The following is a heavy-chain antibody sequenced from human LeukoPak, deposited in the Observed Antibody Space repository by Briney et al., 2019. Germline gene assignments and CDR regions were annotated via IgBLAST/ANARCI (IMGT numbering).Heavy chain of an antibody. CDR2: IYTSGIT. CDR1: GGSISSSGHYH. V-gene: IGHV4-61*02. J-gene: IGHJ6*03. CDR3: TTATGTNYYYYMGV. Sequence: SETLSLTYTVSGGSISSSGHYHWNWIRQPAGKGLEWIGRIYTSGITNYNPSLKSRVTIAIDTSKNQFSLRLSSVTAADTAVYYCTTATGTNYYYYMGVWGKGTTVIVSS. D-gene: IGHD1-7*01.